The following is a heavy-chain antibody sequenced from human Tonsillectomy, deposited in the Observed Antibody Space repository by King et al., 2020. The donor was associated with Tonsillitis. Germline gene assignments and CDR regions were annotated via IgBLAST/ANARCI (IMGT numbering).Heavy chain of an antibody. Sequence: VQLVESGGGVVRPGRSLRLSCAASGFTFSTCDMHWVRQAPGKGLEWVALLSYDVNIENYADSVKGRFTISRDNSNNTLYLQMNSLRAEDTAVYFCAKSGHSDILTGRPTFEYYYYYMDVWGKGTTVTVSS. CDR3: AKSGHSDILTGRPTFEYYYYYMDV. CDR2: LSYDVNIE. J-gene: IGHJ6*03. CDR1: GFTFSTCD. D-gene: IGHD3-9*01. V-gene: IGHV3-30*18.